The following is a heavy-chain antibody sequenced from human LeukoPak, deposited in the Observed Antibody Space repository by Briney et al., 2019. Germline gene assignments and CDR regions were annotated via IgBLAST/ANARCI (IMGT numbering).Heavy chain of an antibody. CDR1: GYTFTSYG. J-gene: IGHJ4*02. V-gene: IGHV1-18*01. CDR3: ARVAKFRFLEWLFADDY. Sequence: ASVKVSCKASGYTFTSYGISWVRQAPGQGLEWMGWISAYNGNTNYAQKLQGRVTMTTDTSTSTAYMELRSLGSDDTAVYYCARVAKFRFLEWLFADDYWGQGTLVTVSS. D-gene: IGHD3-3*01. CDR2: ISAYNGNT.